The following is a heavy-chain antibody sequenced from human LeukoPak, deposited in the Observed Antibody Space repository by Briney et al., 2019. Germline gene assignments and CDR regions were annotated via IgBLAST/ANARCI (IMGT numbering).Heavy chain of an antibody. D-gene: IGHD1-26*01. CDR2: ITGSGDTT. Sequence: GGSLRLSCAASGFTFSNYAMSWVRQAPGKGLERVSGITGSGDTTYYADSVQGRFTISRDNSKNTLYLQMNSLRAEDTAVYYCAKGRHTSSGMFDYWGQGTLVTVSS. J-gene: IGHJ4*02. CDR3: AKGRHTSSGMFDY. V-gene: IGHV3-23*01. CDR1: GFTFSNYA.